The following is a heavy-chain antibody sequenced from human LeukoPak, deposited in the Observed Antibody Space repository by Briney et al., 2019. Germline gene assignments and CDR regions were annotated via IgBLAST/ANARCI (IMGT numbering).Heavy chain of an antibody. V-gene: IGHV1-24*01. J-gene: IGHJ4*02. CDR3: TSLLADLQGYYFDY. CDR1: GYTLTAFS. Sequence: ASVKVSCKVSGYTLTAFSMHWVRQAPGKGLEWMGGFDSENGETIYAQKFQGRVTMTEDTSTDTAYMELSSLRSVDTALYYCTSLLADLQGYYFDYWGQGTLVTVSS. CDR2: FDSENGET. D-gene: IGHD6-19*01.